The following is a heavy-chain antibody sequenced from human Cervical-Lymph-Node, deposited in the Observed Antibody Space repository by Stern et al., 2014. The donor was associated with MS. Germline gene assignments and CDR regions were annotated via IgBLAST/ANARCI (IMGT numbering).Heavy chain of an antibody. Sequence: QVQLVQSGAEVKKPGASVKVSCKTSGYTFSNYDLSWVRQAPGQGLEWMGWIRTQNGNTNYAQKFQDRITMTTDTSTSTAYMELRSLRSDDTAVYYCARDRKVTGYQLINRFDPWGQGTLVTVSS. CDR2: IRTQNGNT. CDR3: ARDRKVTGYQLINRFDP. D-gene: IGHD2-2*01. V-gene: IGHV1-18*01. CDR1: GYTFSNYD. J-gene: IGHJ5*02.